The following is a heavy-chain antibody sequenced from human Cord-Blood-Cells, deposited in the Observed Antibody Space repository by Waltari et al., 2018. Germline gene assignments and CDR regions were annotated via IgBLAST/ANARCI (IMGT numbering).Heavy chain of an antibody. V-gene: IGHV4-34*01. Sequence: QVQLQQWGAGLWKPSATLSLPCAVQSGSCRGSYWSWIRQPPGKGLEWIGEINHSGSTNYNPSLKSRVTISVDTSKNQFSLKLSSVTAADTAVYYCARRNSNYDYWGQGTLVTVSS. CDR2: INHSGST. CDR3: ARRNSNYDY. CDR1: SGSCRGSY. J-gene: IGHJ4*02. D-gene: IGHD4-4*01.